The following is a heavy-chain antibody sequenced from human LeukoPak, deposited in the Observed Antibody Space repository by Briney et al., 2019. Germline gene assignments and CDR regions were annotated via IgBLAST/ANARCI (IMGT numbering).Heavy chain of an antibody. D-gene: IGHD2-8*01. CDR1: GFTFSSYS. CDR2: ISSSSSSYI. V-gene: IGHV3-21*01. Sequence: PWGSLRLSCAASGFTFSSYSMNWVRQAPGKGLEWVSSISSSSSSYIYYADSVKGRFTISRDNAKNSLYLQMNSLRAEDTAVYYCARDCERGVCYTSPFDYWGQGTLVTVSS. J-gene: IGHJ4*02. CDR3: ARDCERGVCYTSPFDY.